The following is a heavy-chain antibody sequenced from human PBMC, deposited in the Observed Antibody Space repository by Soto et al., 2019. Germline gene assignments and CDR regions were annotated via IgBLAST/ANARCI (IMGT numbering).Heavy chain of an antibody. CDR2: ISAYNGNT. D-gene: IGHD2-2*01. V-gene: IGHV1-18*01. Sequence: QVQLVQSGAAVKKPGASVKVSCKASGYTFTSYGISWVRQAPGQGLEWMGWISAYNGNTNYAQKLQGSVTMNTETSTSKAYMELRSLRSDDTAVDYCARVGGLVPAAINNWFDPWGQGTLVTVSS. J-gene: IGHJ5*02. CDR3: ARVGGLVPAAINNWFDP. CDR1: GYTFTSYG.